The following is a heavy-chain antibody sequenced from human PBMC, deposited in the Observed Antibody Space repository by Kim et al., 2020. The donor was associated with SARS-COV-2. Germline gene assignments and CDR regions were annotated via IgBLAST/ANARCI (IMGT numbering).Heavy chain of an antibody. CDR2: INHSGST. V-gene: IGHV4-34*01. CDR3: ARAHYSSSCLGY. CDR1: GGSFSGYY. J-gene: IGHJ4*02. Sequence: SETLSLTCAVYGGSFSGYYWSWIRQPPGKGLEWIGEINHSGSTNYNPSLKSRVTISVNTSKNQFSLKLSSVTAADTAVYYCARAHYSSSCLGYWGQGTLVTVSS. D-gene: IGHD6-13*01.